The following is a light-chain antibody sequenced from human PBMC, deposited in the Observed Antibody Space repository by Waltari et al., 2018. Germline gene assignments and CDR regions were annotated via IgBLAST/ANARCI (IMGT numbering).Light chain of an antibody. CDR1: QSVSIY. J-gene: IGKJ1*01. Sequence: IVLTQSPGTMSLSPGERATLSCSASQSVSIYLAWYQQKPGQAPRLLIYHTSTRATGIPDRFSGSGSGTDFSLTISRLEPEDFAVYYCQHYKNLPVSFGQGTRVEIK. V-gene: IGKV3-20*01. CDR2: HTS. CDR3: QHYKNLPVS.